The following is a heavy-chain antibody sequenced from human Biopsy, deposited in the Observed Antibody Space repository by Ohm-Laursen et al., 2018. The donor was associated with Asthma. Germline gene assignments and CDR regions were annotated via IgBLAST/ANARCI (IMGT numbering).Heavy chain of an antibody. CDR3: ARITSANYYYGMDV. V-gene: IGHV1-3*01. Sequence: AASVKVSCKVSGYTFISYAIHWVRQAPGQRLEWMGWINAGNGNTKYSQKFQGRVTITRDTSASTAYMELSSLRSEDTAVYYCARITSANYYYGMDVWGQGTTVTVSS. D-gene: IGHD1-20*01. CDR2: INAGNGNT. J-gene: IGHJ6*02. CDR1: GYTFISYA.